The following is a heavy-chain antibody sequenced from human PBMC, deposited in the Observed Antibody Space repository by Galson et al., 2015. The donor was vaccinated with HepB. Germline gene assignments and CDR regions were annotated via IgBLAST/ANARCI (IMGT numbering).Heavy chain of an antibody. J-gene: IGHJ6*03. Sequence: LSLTCAVYGGSFSGYYWSWIRQPPGKGLEWIGEINHSGSTNYNPSLKSRVTISVDTSKNQFSLKLSSVTAADTAVYYCASLNASGRFRELFRGQYYYMDVWGKGTTVTVSS. D-gene: IGHD3-10*01. CDR3: ASLNASGRFRELFRGQYYYMDV. CDR1: GGSFSGYY. V-gene: IGHV4-34*01. CDR2: INHSGST.